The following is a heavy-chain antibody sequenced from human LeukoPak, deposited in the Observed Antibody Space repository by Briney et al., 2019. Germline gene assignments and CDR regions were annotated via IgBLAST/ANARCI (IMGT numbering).Heavy chain of an antibody. J-gene: IGHJ4*02. V-gene: IGHV3-23*01. Sequence: GGSLTLSCAASGFPFSPDWMSWVRQAPGKGLEWVSAISGSGGSTYYADSVKGRFTISRDNSKNTLYLQMNSLRAEDTAVYYCAKEGKEDIWFGELADYWGQGTLVTVSS. CDR2: ISGSGGST. CDR3: AKEGKEDIWFGELADY. D-gene: IGHD3-10*01. CDR1: GFPFSPDW.